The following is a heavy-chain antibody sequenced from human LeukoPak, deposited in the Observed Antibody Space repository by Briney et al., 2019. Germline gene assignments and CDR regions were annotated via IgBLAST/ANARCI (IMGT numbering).Heavy chain of an antibody. D-gene: IGHD3-22*01. J-gene: IGHJ3*02. CDR3: ARERDSSGYYYRVDAFDI. CDR1: GGSFSGYY. V-gene: IGHV4-34*01. Sequence: SETLSLTCAVYGGSFSGYYWSWIRQPPGKGLEWIGEINHSGSTNYNPSLKSRVTISVDTSKNQFSLKLSSVTAADTAVYYCARERDSSGYYYRVDAFDIWGQGTMVTVSS. CDR2: INHSGST.